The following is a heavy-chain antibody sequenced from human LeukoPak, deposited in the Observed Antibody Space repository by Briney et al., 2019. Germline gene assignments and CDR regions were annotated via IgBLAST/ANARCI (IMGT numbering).Heavy chain of an antibody. J-gene: IGHJ6*03. CDR1: GFTFSSYV. V-gene: IGHV3-30*02. CDR3: TTDPDTMIVVAYNPSTYYYMDV. Sequence: GGSLRLSCAASGFTFSSYVMHWVRQAPGKGLEWVAFIRYDGSNKYYADSVKGRFTISRDNSKNTLYLQMNSLKTEDTAVYYCTTDPDTMIVVAYNPSTYYYMDVWGKGTTVTISS. D-gene: IGHD3-22*01. CDR2: IRYDGSNK.